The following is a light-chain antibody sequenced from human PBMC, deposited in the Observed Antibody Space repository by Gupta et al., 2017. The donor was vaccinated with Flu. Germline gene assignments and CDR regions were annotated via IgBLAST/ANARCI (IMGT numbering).Light chain of an antibody. J-gene: IGKJ5*01. CDR3: QHYTSYLTT. CDR1: QSISSW. Sequence: PSTLSASVGDRVTITCRTSQSISSWLAWYQQKPGKAPNLLIYKASSLKSGVPSRFSGSGSGTEFTLTISSLQPDDFATHFCQHYTSYLTTFGQGTRLQIK. CDR2: KAS. V-gene: IGKV1-5*03.